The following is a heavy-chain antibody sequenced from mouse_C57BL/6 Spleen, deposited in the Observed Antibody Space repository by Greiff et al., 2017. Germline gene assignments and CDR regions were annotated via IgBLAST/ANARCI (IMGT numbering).Heavy chain of an antibody. D-gene: IGHD1-1*01. V-gene: IGHV1-50*01. J-gene: IGHJ2*01. CDR1: GYTFTSYW. CDR3: ARSLITTVGGYFDY. Sequence: QVQLQQPGAELVKPGASVKLSCKASGYTFTSYWMQWVKQRPGQGLEWIGEIAPSDSYTNYNQKFKGKATLTVDTSSSTAYMQLSSLTSEDSAVYYCARSLITTVGGYFDYWGQGTTLTVSS. CDR2: IAPSDSYT.